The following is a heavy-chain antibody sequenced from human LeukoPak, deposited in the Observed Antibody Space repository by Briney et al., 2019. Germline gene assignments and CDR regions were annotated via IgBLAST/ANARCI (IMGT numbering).Heavy chain of an antibody. CDR1: GFTFSSYG. D-gene: IGHD5-12*01. J-gene: IGHJ4*02. CDR2: IWYDGSNK. Sequence: GGSLRLSCAASGFTFSSYGMHWVRQAPGKGLEWVAVIWYDGSNKYYADSVKGRFTISRDNSKNTLYLQMNSLRAEDTAVYYCARRRGYSGYDLDYWGQGTLVTVSS. CDR3: ARRRGYSGYDLDY. V-gene: IGHV3-33*01.